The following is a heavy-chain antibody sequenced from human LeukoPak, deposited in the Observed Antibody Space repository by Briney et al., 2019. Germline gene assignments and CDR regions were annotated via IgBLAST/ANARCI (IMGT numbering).Heavy chain of an antibody. J-gene: IGHJ6*03. D-gene: IGHD6-25*01. CDR1: GFTFDDYG. Sequence: GGPLRLSCAASGFTFDDYGMSWVRQAPGKGLEWVSGINWNGGSTGYADSVKGRFTISRDNAKNSLYLQMNSLRAEDTALYYCARVAPIYSSDYMDVWGKGTTVTVSS. V-gene: IGHV3-20*04. CDR3: ARVAPIYSSDYMDV. CDR2: INWNGGST.